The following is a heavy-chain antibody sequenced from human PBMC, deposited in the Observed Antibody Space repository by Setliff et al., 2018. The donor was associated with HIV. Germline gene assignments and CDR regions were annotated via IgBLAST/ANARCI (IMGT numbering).Heavy chain of an antibody. V-gene: IGHV1-69*06. CDR1: GYTFSSYA. CDR3: ARDPYDYVWGSYRHRFDY. CDR2: IIPVYGTP. J-gene: IGHJ4*02. Sequence: SVKVSCKASGYTFSSYAINWVRQAPGQGLEWMGGIIPVYGTPKYAQKMQGRVTITADKSTSTAYMELSSLRSEDTAVYYCARDPYDYVWGSYRHRFDYWGQGTLVTVSS. D-gene: IGHD3-16*02.